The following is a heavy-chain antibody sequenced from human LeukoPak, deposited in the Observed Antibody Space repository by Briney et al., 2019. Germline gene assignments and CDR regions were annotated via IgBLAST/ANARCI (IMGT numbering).Heavy chain of an antibody. J-gene: IGHJ4*02. CDR2: INPNSGGT. Sequence: ASVKVSCKASGYTFTGYYMDWVRQAPGQGLEWMGRINPNSGGTNYAQKFQGRVTMTRDTSISTAYMELSRLRSDDTAVYYCAREDNLGSGSSPNDYWGQGTLVTVSS. CDR1: GYTFTGYY. CDR3: AREDNLGSGSSPNDY. D-gene: IGHD6-19*01. V-gene: IGHV1-2*06.